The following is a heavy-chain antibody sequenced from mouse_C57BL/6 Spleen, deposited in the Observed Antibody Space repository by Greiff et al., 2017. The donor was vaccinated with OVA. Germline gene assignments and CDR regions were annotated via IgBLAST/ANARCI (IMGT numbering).Heavy chain of an antibody. CDR3: ARGAYYSNYWYFDV. CDR1: GYTFTDYY. D-gene: IGHD2-5*01. CDR2: INPNNGGT. J-gene: IGHJ1*03. V-gene: IGHV1-26*01. Sequence: EVQLQQSGPELVKPGASVKISCKASGYTFTDYYMNWVKQSHGKSLEWIGDINPNNGGTSYNQKFKGKATLTVDKSSSTAYMELRSLTSEDSAVYYCARGAYYSNYWYFDVWGTGTTVTVSS.